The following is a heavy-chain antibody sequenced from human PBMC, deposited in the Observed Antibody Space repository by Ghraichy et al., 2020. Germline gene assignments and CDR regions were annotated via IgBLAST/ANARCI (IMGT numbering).Heavy chain of an antibody. Sequence: GSLRLSCAASGFTFSSYGMHWVRQAPGKGLERVAVIWYDGSNKYYADSVKGRFTISRDNSKNTLYLQMNSLRAEDTAVYYCATDQNYGGNPTGYYFDYWGQGTLVTVSS. CDR1: GFTFSSYG. D-gene: IGHD4-23*01. J-gene: IGHJ4*02. V-gene: IGHV3-33*01. CDR3: ATDQNYGGNPTGYYFDY. CDR2: IWYDGSNK.